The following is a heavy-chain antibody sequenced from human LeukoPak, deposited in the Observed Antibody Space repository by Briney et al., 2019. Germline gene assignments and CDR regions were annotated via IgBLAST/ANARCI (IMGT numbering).Heavy chain of an antibody. CDR3: ARVYEEAYGSGSYYLAFDY. V-gene: IGHV1-69*13. CDR1: GGTFSSYA. CDR2: ISPIFGTA. D-gene: IGHD3-10*01. Sequence: SVKVSCKASGGTFSSYAISWVRQAPGQGLEWMGGISPIFGTANYAQKFQGRVTITADESTSTAYMELSSLRSEDTAVYYCARVYEEAYGSGSYYLAFDYWGQGTLVTVSS. J-gene: IGHJ4*02.